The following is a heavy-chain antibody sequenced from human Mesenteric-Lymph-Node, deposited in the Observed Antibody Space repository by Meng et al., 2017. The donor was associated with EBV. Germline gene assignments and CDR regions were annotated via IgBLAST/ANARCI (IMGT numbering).Heavy chain of an antibody. V-gene: IGHV4-4*02. Sequence: VLRKALAHGLLKPCCPLSLPVAGSVNSTSNSNGGSWVRQPPGKGLEWIGEIYYTGSTNYNPSLKSRVSMSVDKSKNEFSLEVNSVTAADTAVYYCASGGVRDPSPPYWGQGALVTVSS. CDR3: ASGGVRDPSPPY. CDR2: IYYTGST. CDR1: VNSTSNSNG. D-gene: IGHD3-16*01. J-gene: IGHJ1*01.